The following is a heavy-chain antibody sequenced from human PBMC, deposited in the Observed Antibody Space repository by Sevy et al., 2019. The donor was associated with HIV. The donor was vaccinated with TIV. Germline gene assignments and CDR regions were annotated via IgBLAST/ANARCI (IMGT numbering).Heavy chain of an antibody. D-gene: IGHD3-22*01. J-gene: IGHJ6*02. V-gene: IGHV3-74*01. CDR3: ARDGEYYYDSSGYYYYYGMDV. Sequence: GGSLRLSCAASGFTFSSYWMHWVRQAPGKGLVWVSRINSDGSSTSYTDSVKGRFTISRDKDKNTLYLQMNSLRAEDTAVYYCARDGEYYYDSSGYYYYYGMDVWGQGTTVTVSS. CDR2: INSDGSST. CDR1: GFTFSSYW.